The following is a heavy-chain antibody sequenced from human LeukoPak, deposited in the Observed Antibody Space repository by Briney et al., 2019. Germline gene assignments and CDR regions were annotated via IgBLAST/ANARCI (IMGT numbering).Heavy chain of an antibody. CDR2: INKDGSEK. D-gene: IGHD2/OR15-2a*01. Sequence: GGSLRLSCAASGFTFSDYWMSWVRQAPGEGLVWVANINKDGSEKSYVDSVKGRFSISRDNAKNSLSLQMDSLRAEDTAVYLCVRQISLNSWGRGTLVTVSS. V-gene: IGHV3-7*01. CDR3: VRQISLNS. J-gene: IGHJ5*02. CDR1: GFTFSDYW.